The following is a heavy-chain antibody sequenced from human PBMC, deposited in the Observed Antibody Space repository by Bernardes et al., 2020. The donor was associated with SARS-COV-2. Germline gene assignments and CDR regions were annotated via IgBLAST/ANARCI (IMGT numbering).Heavy chain of an antibody. Sequence: SETLSLTCTVSGGDFSSTTYYWSWIRQAAGKGLEWIARIHINGPTSYNPSLKSRVSISVEPSKNQLSLRLSSVTAADTAVYYCARDQGVGFRHFDFWGQGTLVTVSS. D-gene: IGHD1-26*01. CDR1: GGDFSSTTYY. J-gene: IGHJ4*02. CDR3: ARDQGVGFRHFDF. CDR2: IHINGPT. V-gene: IGHV4-61*02.